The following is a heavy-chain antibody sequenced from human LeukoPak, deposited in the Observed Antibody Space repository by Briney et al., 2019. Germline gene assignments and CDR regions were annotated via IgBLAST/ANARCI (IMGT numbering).Heavy chain of an antibody. V-gene: IGHV4-59*11. CDR3: AREPGGARGYSYGDGYYYYMDV. CDR1: GGSISRHY. D-gene: IGHD5-18*01. CDR2: VFYTGST. Sequence: SETLSLTCTVSGGSISRHYWSWIRQPPGKGLEWIGYVFYTGSTNYNPSLKSRVTISVDTSKNQFSLKLSSVTAADTAVYYCAREPGGARGYSYGDGYYYYMDVWGKGTTVTVSS. J-gene: IGHJ6*03.